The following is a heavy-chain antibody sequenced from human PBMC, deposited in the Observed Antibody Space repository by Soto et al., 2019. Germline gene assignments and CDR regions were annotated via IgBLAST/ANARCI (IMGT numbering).Heavy chain of an antibody. CDR3: ARNSYISGDDDSYYFDY. CDR1: GYTFTRYA. CDR2: INPGNGDT. J-gene: IGHJ4*02. D-gene: IGHD2-21*02. V-gene: IGHV1-3*01. Sequence: APVKVSCKASGYTFTRYAMHWVRQAPGQRPEWMGWINPGNGDTKYSEKLQGRVTFTRDTSATTIYMELSSLRSEDTALYYCARNSYISGDDDSYYFDYWGQGTPVTVSS.